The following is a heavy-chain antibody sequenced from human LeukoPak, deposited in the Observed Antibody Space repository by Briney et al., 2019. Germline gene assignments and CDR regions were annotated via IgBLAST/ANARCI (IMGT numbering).Heavy chain of an antibody. D-gene: IGHD3-10*01. CDR1: GGSISSGNYY. Sequence: SETLSLTCTVSGGSISSGNYYWSWIRQPAGKGLEWIGRIYTSGTTDYNPSLKSRVTISVDTSKNQFSLKLNSVTAADTAVYYCARGRRNSISLIRGARAYSWFDPWGQGTLVTASS. V-gene: IGHV4-61*02. CDR3: ARGRRNSISLIRGARAYSWFDP. J-gene: IGHJ5*02. CDR2: IYTSGTT.